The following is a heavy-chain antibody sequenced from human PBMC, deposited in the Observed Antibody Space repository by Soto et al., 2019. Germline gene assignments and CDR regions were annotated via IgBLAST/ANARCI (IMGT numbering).Heavy chain of an antibody. CDR3: AVHLGQNYYRLDV. V-gene: IGHV3-11*01. D-gene: IGHD1-26*01. CDR1: GFTFSDYY. CDR2: ISSGGITI. Sequence: GGSLRLSCAASGFTFSDYYMTWIRQAPGKGLEWLSYISSGGITIYYADSVKGRFTVSRDNAKNSMYLQMNNLRVEDTAVYYCAVHLGQNYYRLDVWGQGTTVTVSS. J-gene: IGHJ6*02.